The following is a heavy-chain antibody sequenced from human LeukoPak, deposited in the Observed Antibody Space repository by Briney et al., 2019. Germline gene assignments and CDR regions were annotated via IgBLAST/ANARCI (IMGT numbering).Heavy chain of an antibody. V-gene: IGHV3-30*04. CDR3: AKDPSGSNSYGYNY. CDR2: ISYDGSNK. CDR1: GFTFSSYA. Sequence: GGSLRLSCAASGFTFSSYAMHWVRQAPGKGLEWVAVISYDGSNKYYADSVKGRFTISRDNSKNTLYLQMNSLRAEDTAVYYCAKDPSGSNSYGYNYWGQGTLVTVSS. J-gene: IGHJ4*02. D-gene: IGHD5-18*01.